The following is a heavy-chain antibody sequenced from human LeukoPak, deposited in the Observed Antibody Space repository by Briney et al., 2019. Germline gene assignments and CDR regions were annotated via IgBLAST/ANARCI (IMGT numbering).Heavy chain of an antibody. CDR1: GYTFSTYD. J-gene: IGHJ4*02. Sequence: ASVKVSCKTSGYTFSTYDINWVRQAAGQGLEWMGWMNPNSGNTGFAQKFQGRATITRDTSITTAYLALSSLRSEDTAVYYCARAIRYQLLSDYWGQGTLVTVSS. CDR2: MNPNSGNT. D-gene: IGHD2-2*01. V-gene: IGHV1-8*03. CDR3: ARAIRYQLLSDY.